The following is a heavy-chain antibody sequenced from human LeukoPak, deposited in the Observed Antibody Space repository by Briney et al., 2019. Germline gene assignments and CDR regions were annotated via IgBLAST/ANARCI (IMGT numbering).Heavy chain of an antibody. CDR2: IYYSGST. J-gene: IGHJ3*02. V-gene: IGHV4-59*01. D-gene: IGHD2-15*01. CDR3: ARGTGGDAFDI. CDR1: GGSISSYY. Sequence: PSETLSLTCTVSGGSISSYYWSWIRQPPGKGLEWIGYIYYSGSTNYNPSLKSRVTISVDTSKNQFSLKLSSVTAADTAVYYCARGTGGDAFDIWGQGTMVTVSS.